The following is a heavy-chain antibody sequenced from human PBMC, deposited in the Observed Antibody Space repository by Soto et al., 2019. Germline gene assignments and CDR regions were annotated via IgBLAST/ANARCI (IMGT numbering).Heavy chain of an antibody. D-gene: IGHD6-19*01. CDR1: GGSFSGYY. CDR2: INHSGSI. CDR3: ARGAGSGWAYYFYGMDV. J-gene: IGHJ6*02. Sequence: QVQLQQWGAGLLKPSETLSLTCGVYGGSFSGYYWSWIRQPPGKGLVWIGEINHSGSIKYNPSLKSRVTISVDTSKNQFPLQLSSVPAAGTAVYSCARGAGSGWAYYFYGMDVWGQGTTVTVSS. V-gene: IGHV4-34*01.